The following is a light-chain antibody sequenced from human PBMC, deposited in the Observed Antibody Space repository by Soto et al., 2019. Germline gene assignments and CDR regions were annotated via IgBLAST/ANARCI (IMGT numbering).Light chain of an antibody. CDR2: RNN. J-gene: IGLJ2*01. Sequence: QPVLTQPPSASGTPGQRVTISCSGSSSNIGSNYVYWYQQLPGTAPKLLIYRNNQRPSGVPDRFSGSKSGTSASLAISGLRSEDEADYYCAAWDDRLGVFGGGTKLTVL. CDR3: AAWDDRLGV. V-gene: IGLV1-47*01. CDR1: SSNIGSNY.